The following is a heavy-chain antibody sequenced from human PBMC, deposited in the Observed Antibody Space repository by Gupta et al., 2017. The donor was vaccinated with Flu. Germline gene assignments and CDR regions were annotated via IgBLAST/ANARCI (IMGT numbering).Heavy chain of an antibody. CDR3: ARGGLGIIMWYFDL. J-gene: IGHJ2*01. D-gene: IGHD3-16*01. CDR1: DWSFSGYY. V-gene: IGHV4-34*01. CDR2: LNHGGSA. Sequence: QVQVQQWGAGLLKPSETLSLTCAVYDWSFSGYYWSWIRQPPGKGLEWIGELNHGGSANYNPSLKSRVTISVDTSKKEFSLKLSSVTDADTAVYYCARGGLGIIMWYFDLWGRGTPVTVSS.